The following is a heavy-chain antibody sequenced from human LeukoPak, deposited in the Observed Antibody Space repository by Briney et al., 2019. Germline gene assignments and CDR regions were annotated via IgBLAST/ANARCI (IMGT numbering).Heavy chain of an antibody. V-gene: IGHV3-33*01. CDR2: IWYDGSNK. CDR1: GFTFSSYG. D-gene: IGHD5-12*01. Sequence: GGSLRLSCAASGFTFSSYGMHWVRQAPGKGLEWVAVIWYDGSNKYYADSVKGRFTISRDNSKNTLYLQMNSLRAEDTAVYYCARDRGYEDAFDIWGQGTMVTVSS. J-gene: IGHJ3*02. CDR3: ARDRGYEDAFDI.